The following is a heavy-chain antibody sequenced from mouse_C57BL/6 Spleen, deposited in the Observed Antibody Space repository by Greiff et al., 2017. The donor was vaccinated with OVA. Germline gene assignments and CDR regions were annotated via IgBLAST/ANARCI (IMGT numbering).Heavy chain of an antibody. CDR2: INPNNGGT. CDR3: ARYCPITTVVRYAMDY. V-gene: IGHV1-22*01. J-gene: IGHJ4*01. Sequence: VQLQQSGPELVKPGASVKMSCKASGYTFTDYNMHWVKQSHGKSLEWIGYINPNNGGTSYNQKFKGKATLTVNKSSSTAYMELRSLTSEDSAVDYCARYCPITTVVRYAMDYWGQGTSVTVSS. D-gene: IGHD1-1*01. CDR1: GYTFTDYN.